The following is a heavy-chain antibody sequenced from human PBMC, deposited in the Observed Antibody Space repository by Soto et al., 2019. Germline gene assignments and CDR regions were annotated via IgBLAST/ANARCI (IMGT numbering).Heavy chain of an antibody. Sequence: QITLKESGPTLVKPTQTLTLTCTFSGFSLSTSGVGVGWIRQPPGKALEWLALIYWDDDKRYSPSLKSRLTITKDTSKNQVVLTMTNMDPVDTDTYYCAHGDSDCSSTSCYDYFDYWGQGTLVTVSS. V-gene: IGHV2-5*02. CDR1: GFSLSTSGVG. CDR2: IYWDDDK. CDR3: AHGDSDCSSTSCYDYFDY. D-gene: IGHD2-2*01. J-gene: IGHJ4*02.